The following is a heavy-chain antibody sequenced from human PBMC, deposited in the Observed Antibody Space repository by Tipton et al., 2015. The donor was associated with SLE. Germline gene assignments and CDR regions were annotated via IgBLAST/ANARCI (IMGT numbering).Heavy chain of an antibody. CDR1: GGSLSGHY. CDR2: IYSRGST. CDR3: ARHLRGPWDAYDI. Sequence: TLSLTCTVSGGSLSGHYWSWIRQPPGKGLEWIAYIYSRGSTNYNSSLKNRVTISLDSSEKQVSLKLYSLNAADTAVYYCARHLRGPWDAYDIWGQGTMVTVSS. J-gene: IGHJ3*02. V-gene: IGHV4-59*11. D-gene: IGHD4-17*01.